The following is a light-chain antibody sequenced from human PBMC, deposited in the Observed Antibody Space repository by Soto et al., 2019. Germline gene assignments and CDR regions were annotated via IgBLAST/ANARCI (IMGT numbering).Light chain of an antibody. CDR1: QSISTT. CDR2: GAS. Sequence: EIVLTQSPVTLYLSPGERATLSCRASQSISTTLVWYQQKPGQAPRLLIYGASTRATGVPARFSGSGSGTEFTLTISSLKSEDFAVYYCQQYNSWVTFGGGTKVDIK. J-gene: IGKJ4*01. V-gene: IGKV3-15*01. CDR3: QQYNSWVT.